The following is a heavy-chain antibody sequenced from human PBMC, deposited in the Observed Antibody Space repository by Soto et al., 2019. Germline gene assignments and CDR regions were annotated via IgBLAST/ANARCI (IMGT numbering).Heavy chain of an antibody. CDR1: GFPFSNYA. J-gene: IGHJ6*02. CDR3: AKDRAFNFYYGMDV. V-gene: IGHV3-23*02. CDR2: ISTSGRAT. Sequence: EVQLLESGGDLVQPGGSLRLSCRASGFPFSNYAMNWVRQAPGRGLEWVAGISTSGRATDYGNSVKGRFTISRDHSKITVYLEMSRLSAEDTAVYYCAKDRAFNFYYGMDVWGQGTTVTVSS. D-gene: IGHD3-10*01.